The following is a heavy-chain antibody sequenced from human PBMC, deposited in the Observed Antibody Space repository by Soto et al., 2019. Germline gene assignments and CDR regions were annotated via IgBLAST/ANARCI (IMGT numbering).Heavy chain of an antibody. CDR2: ISGSGGST. D-gene: IGHD6-13*01. CDR3: AKDSQQQHGPALKACDI. CDR1: GFTFSSYA. V-gene: IGHV3-23*01. J-gene: IGHJ3*02. Sequence: GGSLRLSCAASGFTFSSYAMSWVRQAPGKGLEWVSAISGSGGSTYYADSVKGRFTISRDNSKNTLYLQMNSLSAEDTAVYYCAKDSQQQHGPALKACDIWGQGTMVTV.